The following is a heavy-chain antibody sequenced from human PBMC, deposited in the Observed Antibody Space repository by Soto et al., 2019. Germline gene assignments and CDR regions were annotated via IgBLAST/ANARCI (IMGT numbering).Heavy chain of an antibody. V-gene: IGHV3-15*07. D-gene: IGHD2-2*01. CDR2: IKSKIDGGTT. CDR3: ARALGYCSSTSCPYYFDY. J-gene: IGHJ4*02. CDR1: GFTFSTAW. Sequence: GGSLRLSCVASGFTFSTAWINWVRQAPGKGLEWVGRIKSKIDGGTTDFAAPVKGRFAISRDDSKNIVYMQMNSLKIDDSAVYYCARALGYCSSTSCPYYFDYWGQGTLVTVSS.